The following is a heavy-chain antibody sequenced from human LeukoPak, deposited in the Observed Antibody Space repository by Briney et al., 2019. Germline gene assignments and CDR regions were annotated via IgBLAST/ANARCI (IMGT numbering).Heavy chain of an antibody. Sequence: PSETLSLTCAVYGGSFSGYYWSWIRQPPGKGLEWIGEINHSGSTNYNPSLKSRVTISVDTSKNQFSLKLSSVTAADTAVYYCAREQVVQLWLRIFDYWGQGTLVTVSS. D-gene: IGHD5-18*01. V-gene: IGHV4-34*01. CDR1: GGSFSGYY. CDR2: INHSGST. CDR3: AREQVVQLWLRIFDY. J-gene: IGHJ4*02.